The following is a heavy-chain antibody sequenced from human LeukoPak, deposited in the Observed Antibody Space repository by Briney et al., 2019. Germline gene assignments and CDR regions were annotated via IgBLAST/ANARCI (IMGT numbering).Heavy chain of an antibody. D-gene: IGHD3-16*01. J-gene: IGHJ4*02. V-gene: IGHV3-21*01. CDR3: ARDSIMITFGGVPDY. CDR1: GFTFSSYS. CDR2: ISSSGSYI. Sequence: GGSLRLSCAASGFTFSSYSMNWVRQAPGKGLEWVSFISSSGSYIYYADSMKGRFTISRDNAKNSLYLQMNSLRAEDTAVYYCARDSIMITFGGVPDYWGQGTLVTVSS.